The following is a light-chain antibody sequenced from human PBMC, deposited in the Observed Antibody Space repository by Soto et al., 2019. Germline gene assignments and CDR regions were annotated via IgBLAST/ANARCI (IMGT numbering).Light chain of an antibody. CDR3: SSYTSSSTLV. V-gene: IGLV2-14*01. Sequence: QSALTQPASVSGSPGQSITISCTGTSSDVGGYNYVSWYQQHPGKAPKLMIYDVSNRPSGVSNRFSGSKSGNTASLTISGLQAKDEADYYCSSYTSSSTLVFGTGTKVTVL. CDR1: SSDVGGYNY. J-gene: IGLJ1*01. CDR2: DVS.